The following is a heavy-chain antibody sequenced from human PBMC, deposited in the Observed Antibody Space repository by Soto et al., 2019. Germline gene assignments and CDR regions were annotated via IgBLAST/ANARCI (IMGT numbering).Heavy chain of an antibody. V-gene: IGHV4-39*01. Sequence: SETLSLTCTVSGGSISSSSYYWGWIRQPPGKGLEWIGSIYYSGSTYYNPSLKSRVTISVDTSKNQFSLKLSSVTAADTAVYYCARRSRQWLVLWGQGTLVTVSS. D-gene: IGHD6-19*01. CDR3: ARRSRQWLVL. CDR1: GGSISSSSYY. J-gene: IGHJ4*02. CDR2: IYYSGST.